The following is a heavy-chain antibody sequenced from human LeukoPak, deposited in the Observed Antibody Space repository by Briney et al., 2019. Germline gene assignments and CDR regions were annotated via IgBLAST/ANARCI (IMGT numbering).Heavy chain of an antibody. V-gene: IGHV3-48*03. D-gene: IGHD1-26*01. CDR2: ISSSGSTI. CDR3: ARRRGSYFRDAFDI. Sequence: GGSLRLPCEASGFTFSSSEMNWVRQAPGKGLEWLPYISSSGSTIYYVDSVKGRFTISRDNAKNSLYLQMNSLRTEDTAVYYCARRRGSYFRDAFDIWGQGTMVTVSS. CDR1: GFTFSSSE. J-gene: IGHJ3*02.